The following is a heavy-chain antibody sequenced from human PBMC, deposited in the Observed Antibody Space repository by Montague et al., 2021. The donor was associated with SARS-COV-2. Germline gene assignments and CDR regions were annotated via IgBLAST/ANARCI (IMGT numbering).Heavy chain of an antibody. J-gene: IGHJ6*02. CDR2: IYYSGST. CDR3: ARDGALRFEILVGPRHYYYGMDV. D-gene: IGHD3-9*01. Sequence: SETLSLTCTVSGGSISSSSYYWGWIRQPPGKGLGWIGSIYYSGSTYYTSSLKSRVTISVDTSKNQFSLKLSSVTAAATAVYYCARDGALRFEILVGPRHYYYGMDVWGQGTTVTVSS. V-gene: IGHV4-39*07. CDR1: GGSISSSSYY.